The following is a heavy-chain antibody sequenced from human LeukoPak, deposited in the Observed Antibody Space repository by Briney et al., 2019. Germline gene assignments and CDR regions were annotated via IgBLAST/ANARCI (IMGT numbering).Heavy chain of an antibody. D-gene: IGHD2-2*01. CDR2: IKQDGSGE. CDR1: GFTFSSYW. CDR3: ARGQAIFDY. J-gene: IGHJ4*02. Sequence: GGSLRLSCAASGFTFSSYWMSWDRQAPGKGLEWVANIKQDGSGEYYVDSVKGRFTISRDNAKNSLYLQMNSLRAEDTAVYYCARGQAIFDYWGQGTLVTVSS. V-gene: IGHV3-7*01.